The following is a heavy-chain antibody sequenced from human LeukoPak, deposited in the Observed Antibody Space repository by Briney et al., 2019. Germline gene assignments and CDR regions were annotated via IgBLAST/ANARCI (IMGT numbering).Heavy chain of an antibody. Sequence: SETLSLTCTVSGGSISNYYWSWIRQLPGKGLEWIGYIYYSGSTNYNPSLKSRVSISADTSKNQFSLKLSSVTAADTAIFYCARHGRGFDYWGQGTLVTVSS. CDR3: ARHGRGFDY. CDR2: IYYSGST. CDR1: GGSISNYY. J-gene: IGHJ4*02. D-gene: IGHD1-1*01. V-gene: IGHV4-59*08.